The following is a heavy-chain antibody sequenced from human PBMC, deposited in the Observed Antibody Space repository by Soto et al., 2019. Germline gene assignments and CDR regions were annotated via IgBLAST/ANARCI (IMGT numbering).Heavy chain of an antibody. D-gene: IGHD1-7*01. V-gene: IGHV4-59*01. CDR2: IYYSGST. CDR1: GGSISSYY. J-gene: IGHJ3*02. Sequence: SETLSLTCTVSGGSISSYYWSWIRQPPGKGLEWIGYIYYSGSTNYNPSLKSRVTISVDTSKNQFSLKLSSVTAADPAVYYCARSMNYDAFDIWGQGTMVTVSS. CDR3: ARSMNYDAFDI.